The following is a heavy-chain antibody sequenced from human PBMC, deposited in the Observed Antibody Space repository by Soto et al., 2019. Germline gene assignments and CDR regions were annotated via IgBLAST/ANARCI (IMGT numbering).Heavy chain of an antibody. Sequence: GGSLRLSCAASGFTFDDYAMHWVRQAPWKGLEWVSGISWNSGSIGYADSVKGRFTISRDNAKNSLYLQMNSLRAEDTALYYCAKGGGLRYFDWFDYWGQGTLVTVSS. D-gene: IGHD3-9*01. J-gene: IGHJ4*02. CDR2: ISWNSGSI. CDR3: AKGGGLRYFDWFDY. V-gene: IGHV3-9*01. CDR1: GFTFDDYA.